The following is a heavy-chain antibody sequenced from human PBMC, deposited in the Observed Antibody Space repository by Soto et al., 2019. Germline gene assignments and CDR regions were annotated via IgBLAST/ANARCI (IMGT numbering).Heavy chain of an antibody. CDR2: IIPILGIA. J-gene: IGHJ4*02. Sequence: QVQLVQSGAEVKKPGSSVKVSCKASGGTFSSYTISWVRQAPGQGLEWMGRIIPILGIANYAQKVQGRVTITADKSTSTAYMELSSLRSEDTAVYYCARGAAVAGYDRWGQGTLVTVSS. D-gene: IGHD6-19*01. CDR3: ARGAAVAGYDR. CDR1: GGTFSSYT. V-gene: IGHV1-69*02.